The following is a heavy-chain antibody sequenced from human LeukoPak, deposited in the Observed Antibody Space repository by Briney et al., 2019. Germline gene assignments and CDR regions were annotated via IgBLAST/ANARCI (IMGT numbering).Heavy chain of an antibody. V-gene: IGHV4-38-2*01. CDR2: ISHSGST. Sequence: SETLSLTCSVSAYSIGSGYYWGWIRQPPGKGLEGIGSISHSGSTYYNPSLKSRVTISVDASKNQFSLKLSSVTAADTAVYYCAKHYMGSSYNRGCDCWGQGTQVTVSS. CDR3: AKHYMGSSYNRGCDC. D-gene: IGHD3-10*01. CDR1: AYSIGSGYY. J-gene: IGHJ4*02.